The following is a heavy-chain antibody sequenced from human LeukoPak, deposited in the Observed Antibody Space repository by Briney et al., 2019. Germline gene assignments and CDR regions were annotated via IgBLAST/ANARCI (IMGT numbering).Heavy chain of an antibody. CDR3: ARHASGYCSGGSCLVPFDY. J-gene: IGHJ4*02. Sequence: SETLSLTCTVSGGSISSYYWSWIRQPPGKGLEWIGYIYYSGSANYNLSLKSRVTISVDTSKNQFSLKLNSVTAADTAVYYCARHASGYCSGGSCLVPFDYWGQGTLVTVSS. D-gene: IGHD2-15*01. CDR2: IYYSGSA. CDR1: GGSISSYY. V-gene: IGHV4-59*08.